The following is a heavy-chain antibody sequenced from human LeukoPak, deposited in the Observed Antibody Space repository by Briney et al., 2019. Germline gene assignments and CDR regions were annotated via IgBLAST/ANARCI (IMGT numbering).Heavy chain of an antibody. CDR2: IKQDGSEK. D-gene: IGHD2-2*01. CDR1: GFTFSSYW. V-gene: IGHV3-7*01. J-gene: IGHJ4*02. CDR3: ARENVVPAAYFDY. Sequence: GGSLRLSCAASGFTFSSYWMSWVRQAPGKGLEWVANIKQDGSEKYYVDSVKGRFTISRDNAKNSLYLQMNSLRAEDTAVYYCARENVVPAAYFDYWGQGTLVTVSS.